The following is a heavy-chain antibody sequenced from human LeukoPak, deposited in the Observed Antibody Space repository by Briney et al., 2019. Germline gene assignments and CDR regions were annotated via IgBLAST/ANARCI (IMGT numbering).Heavy chain of an antibody. D-gene: IGHD1-26*01. CDR3: ARQNTPHGNFDY. CDR2: IGTAGDT. V-gene: IGHV3-13*01. CDR1: GFTFSSSA. Sequence: GGSLRLSCAASGFTFSSSAMSWVRQAPGKGLEWVSAIGTAGDTFYPGSVKGRFTISRENAKKSLFLQMNSLRAEDTAVYYCARQNTPHGNFDYWGQGTLVTVSS. J-gene: IGHJ4*02.